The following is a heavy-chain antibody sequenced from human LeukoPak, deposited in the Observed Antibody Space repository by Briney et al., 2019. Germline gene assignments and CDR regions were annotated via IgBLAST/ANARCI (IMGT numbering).Heavy chain of an antibody. CDR3: AKSLPTGIAAAELDY. CDR2: ISYDGSNK. V-gene: IGHV3-30*01. CDR1: GFTFSSYA. J-gene: IGHJ4*02. Sequence: GGSLRLSCAASGFTFSSYAMHWVRQAPGKGLEWVAVISYDGSNKYYADSVKGRFTISRDNSKNTLYLQMNSLRAEDTAVYYCAKSLPTGIAAAELDYWGQGTLVTVSS. D-gene: IGHD6-13*01.